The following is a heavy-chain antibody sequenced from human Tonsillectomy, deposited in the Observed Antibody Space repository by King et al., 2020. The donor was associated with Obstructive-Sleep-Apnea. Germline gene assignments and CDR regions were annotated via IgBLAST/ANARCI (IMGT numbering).Heavy chain of an antibody. CDR2: IIPNNGGT. J-gene: IGHJ4*02. V-gene: IGHV1-2*02. D-gene: IGHD4-17*01. Sequence: QLVQSGAEVEKPGASVKVSCKASGYTFTDYYIHWVRQAPGQGLECMGWIIPNNGGTNYAQKFQGRVTMTRDTSISTAYMELSRLRSDDTAIYYCATVAVATATFYFDYWGQGTLVTVSS. CDR1: GYTFTDYY. CDR3: ATVAVATATFYFDY.